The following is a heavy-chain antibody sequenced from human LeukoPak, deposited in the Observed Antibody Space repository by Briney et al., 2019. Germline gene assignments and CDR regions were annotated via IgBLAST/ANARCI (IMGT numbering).Heavy chain of an antibody. J-gene: IGHJ4*02. D-gene: IGHD3-3*01. CDR1: GFTFSSYG. V-gene: IGHV3-30*02. CDR3: AKQRIFGVVIANDY. Sequence: GGSLRLSRAASGFTFSSYGMHWVRQAPGKGLEWVAFIRYDGSNKYYADSVKGRFTISRDNSKNTLYLQMNSLRAEDTAVYYCAKQRIFGVVIANDYWGQGTLVTVSS. CDR2: IRYDGSNK.